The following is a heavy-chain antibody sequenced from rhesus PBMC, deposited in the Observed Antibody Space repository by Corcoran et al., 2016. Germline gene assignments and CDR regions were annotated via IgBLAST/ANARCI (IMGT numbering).Heavy chain of an antibody. J-gene: IGHJ5-2*02. CDR1: GGSISMNYYY. CDR2: ISYSGNT. CDR3: AGTSSYDV. D-gene: IGHD4-4*01. V-gene: IGHV4-122*02. Sequence: QVQLQASGPGLVKPSETLSLTCTVSGGSISMNYYYSTWIRQPPGKGLEWIGYISYSGNTNYNPSLKSRVTILRDTSKNQFSLKLNSVTAADTAVYYCAGTSSYDVWGRGVLVTVSS.